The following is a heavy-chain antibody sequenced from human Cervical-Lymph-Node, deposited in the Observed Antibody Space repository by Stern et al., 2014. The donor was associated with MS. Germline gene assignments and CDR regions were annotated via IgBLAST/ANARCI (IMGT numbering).Heavy chain of an antibody. Sequence: VQLVQSVAEVKKPGSSVNVSCMASGGTFSSSYAITWMRQAPGLGLEWMGRIIPILGLPYYAQKFQGRVTITADTSTNTAYMGLNSLTSEDTAVYYCARGVVSNRATATLHNLFDPWGQGTLVTVSS. J-gene: IGHJ5*02. CDR1: GGTFSSSYA. CDR3: ARGVVSNRATATLHNLFDP. V-gene: IGHV1-69*09. D-gene: IGHD1-1*01. CDR2: IIPILGLP.